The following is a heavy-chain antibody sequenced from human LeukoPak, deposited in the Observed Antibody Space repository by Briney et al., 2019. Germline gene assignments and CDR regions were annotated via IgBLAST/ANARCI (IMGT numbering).Heavy chain of an antibody. CDR3: ARTAARRFDY. D-gene: IGHD6-6*01. CDR1: GYTFPSYF. V-gene: IGHV1-46*01. CDR2: INPTGGST. J-gene: IGHJ4*02. Sequence: ASVKVSCKASGYTFPSYFMHWVRQAPGQGLEWMGIINPTGGSTTYAQKFQGRVTMTRDTSTSTVYMELSSLRSDDTAVYYCARTAARRFDYGGQGPLVTVSS.